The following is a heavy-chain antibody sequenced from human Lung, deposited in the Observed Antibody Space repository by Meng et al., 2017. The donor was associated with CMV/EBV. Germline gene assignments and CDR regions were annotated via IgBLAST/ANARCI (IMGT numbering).Heavy chain of an antibody. CDR2: INQDGSQS. D-gene: IGHD5-24*01. CDR3: ARDPNEDGGVTLDN. CDR1: GFSLSNYW. V-gene: IGHV3-7*01. J-gene: IGHJ4*02. Sequence: GESXKISCVASGFSLSNYWMTWVRQAPGKALEWVANINQDGSQSYYVDSVRGRFTITRDNGGNSLYLQMNSLGGDDTAVYYCARDPNEDGGVTLDNWGQGXLVTVSS.